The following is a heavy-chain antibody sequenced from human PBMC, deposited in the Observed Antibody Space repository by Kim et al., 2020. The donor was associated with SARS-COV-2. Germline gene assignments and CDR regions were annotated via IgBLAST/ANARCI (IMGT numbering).Heavy chain of an antibody. Sequence: YNSSLRSRVTISVDTSKNQFSLQLSSVTAADTAVYYCAGFNQQLVRLSLGDWGQGSLVIVSS. D-gene: IGHD3-16*01. V-gene: IGHV4-39*01. J-gene: IGHJ4*02. CDR3: AGFNQQLVRLSLGD.